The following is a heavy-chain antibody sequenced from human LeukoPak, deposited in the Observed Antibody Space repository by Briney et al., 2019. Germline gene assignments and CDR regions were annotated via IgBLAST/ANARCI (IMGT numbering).Heavy chain of an antibody. CDR3: ARRRSRPRYYYMDV. V-gene: IGHV1-8*03. Sequence: ASVKVSCKASGYTFTSYDINWVRQATGQGLEWMGWMNPNSGNTGCAQKFQGRVTITRNTSISTAYMELSSLRSEDTAVYYCARRRSRPRYYYMDVWGKGTTVTVSS. J-gene: IGHJ6*03. CDR1: GYTFTSYD. CDR2: MNPNSGNT.